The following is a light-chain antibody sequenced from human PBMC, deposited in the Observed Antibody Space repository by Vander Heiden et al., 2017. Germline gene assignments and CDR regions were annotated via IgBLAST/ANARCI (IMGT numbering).Light chain of an antibody. CDR3: GTWDSSLSAGYVV. CDR2: ANN. Sequence: QSVLTQPPSVSAAPAHKVTISCSGSSSNIGNNHVSWYQQLPGTATKLLIYANNKRPSGIPDRFSGSKSGTSATLGITGLQTGDEADYYCGTWDSSLSAGYVVFGGGTKLTVL. J-gene: IGLJ2*01. V-gene: IGLV1-51*01. CDR1: SSNIGNNH.